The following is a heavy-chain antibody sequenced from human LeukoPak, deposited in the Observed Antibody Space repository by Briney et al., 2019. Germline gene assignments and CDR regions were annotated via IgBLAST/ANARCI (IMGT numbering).Heavy chain of an antibody. D-gene: IGHD4-17*01. J-gene: IGHJ4*02. CDR2: ISGSGGST. Sequence: GGSLRLSCAAPGFTFSSYAMSWVRQAPGKGLEWVSAISGSGGSTYYADSVKGRFTISRDNSKNTLYLQMNSLRAEDTAVYYCAKDHVRDYGDYVSFDYWGQGTLVTVSS. V-gene: IGHV3-23*01. CDR1: GFTFSSYA. CDR3: AKDHVRDYGDYVSFDY.